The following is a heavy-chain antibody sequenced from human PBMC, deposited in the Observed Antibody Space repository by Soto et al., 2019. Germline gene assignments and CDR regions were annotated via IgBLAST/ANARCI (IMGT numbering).Heavy chain of an antibody. V-gene: IGHV1-2*02. J-gene: IGHJ4*02. Sequence: QVQLLQSGAEVKKPGASVKVSCKTSGYNFRGYYLHWVRQGPGHGLEWMGWINPNSGGTKYAQKFQGRVTMTRDTSISTAYMELGRLRSDDTAVFYCAMGSDYFDYWGQGTLVTVSS. D-gene: IGHD1-26*01. CDR2: INPNSGGT. CDR1: GYNFRGYY. CDR3: AMGSDYFDY.